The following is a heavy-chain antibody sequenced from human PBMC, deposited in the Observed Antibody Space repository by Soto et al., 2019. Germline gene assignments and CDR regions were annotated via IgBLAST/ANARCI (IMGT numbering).Heavy chain of an antibody. CDR2: IYPSGGT. V-gene: IGHV4-30-2*03. D-gene: IGHD1-26*01. J-gene: IGHJ6*02. Sequence: SETLSLTCAVSGGSISSGGYSWSWIRQPPGKGLEWIGYIYPSGGTNYNPSLKSRVAISVDTSTNQFSLRLSSVTAADTAVYYCVGQGIGALHGLVDVWGQGTTVTVSS. CDR1: GGSISSGGYS. CDR3: VGQGIGALHGLVDV.